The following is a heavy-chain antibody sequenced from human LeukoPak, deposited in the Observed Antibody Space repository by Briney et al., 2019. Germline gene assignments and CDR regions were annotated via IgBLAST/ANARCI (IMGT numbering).Heavy chain of an antibody. J-gene: IGHJ4*02. CDR3: AKKGRYYDFWSGSYYFDY. D-gene: IGHD3-3*01. CDR1: GFTFSSYA. CDR2: ISGSGGST. V-gene: IGHV3-23*01. Sequence: PGGSLRLSCAASGFTFSSYAMSWVRQAPGKGLEWVSAISGSGGSTYYADSVKGRFTISRDNSKNTLYLQMNSLRAEDTAVYYCAKKGRYYDFWSGSYYFDYWGQGTLVTVSS.